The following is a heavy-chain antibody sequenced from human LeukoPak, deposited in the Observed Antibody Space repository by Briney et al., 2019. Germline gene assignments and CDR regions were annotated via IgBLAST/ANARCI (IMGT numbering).Heavy chain of an antibody. CDR3: AKSLLTTATGTGRAFDI. D-gene: IGHD1-1*01. CDR1: RFRFSTFP. J-gene: IGHJ3*02. CDR2: ISAGGETT. Sequence: GGSLRLSCAASRFRFSTFPMGWVRQAPGKGLEWVSGISAGGETTFYADFVRGRLTISRDNSKNTLYLQMNSLRADDTAVYYCAKSLLTTATGTGRAFDIWGQGTMVTVTS. V-gene: IGHV3-23*01.